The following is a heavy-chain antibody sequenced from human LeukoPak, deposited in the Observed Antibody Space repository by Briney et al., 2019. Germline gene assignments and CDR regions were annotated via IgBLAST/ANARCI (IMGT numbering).Heavy chain of an antibody. Sequence: WETLSLTCTVSGGSISSYYWSWIRQPPGKGLEWFGYFYYSGSTNYNPSLKSRVTISVDTSKNQFSLKLSSVTAADTAVYYCARRVAAAGTLGWFDPWGQGTLVTVSS. CDR3: ARRVAAAGTLGWFDP. J-gene: IGHJ5*02. CDR2: FYYSGST. V-gene: IGHV4-59*08. CDR1: GGSISSYY. D-gene: IGHD6-13*01.